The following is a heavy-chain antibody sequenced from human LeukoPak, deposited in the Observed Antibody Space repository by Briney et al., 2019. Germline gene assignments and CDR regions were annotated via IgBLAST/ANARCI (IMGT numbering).Heavy chain of an antibody. CDR3: TRGTHDRYSSSWYVTSDYMDV. CDR1: GFTFSGSA. V-gene: IGHV3-73*01. CDR2: IRSKANSYAT. D-gene: IGHD6-13*01. J-gene: IGHJ6*03. Sequence: PGGSLRLSCAASGFTFSGSAMHWVRQASGKGLEWVGRIRSKANSYATAYAASVKGRFTISRDDSKNTAYLQMNSLKTEDTAVYYCTRGTHDRYSSSWYVTSDYMDVWGKGTTVTVSS.